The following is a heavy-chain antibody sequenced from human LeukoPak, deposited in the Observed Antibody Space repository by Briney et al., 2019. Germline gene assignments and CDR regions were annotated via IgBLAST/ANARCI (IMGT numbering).Heavy chain of an antibody. CDR3: ARDPAIYYESDYYFDC. CDR1: GYTFTGYY. CDR2: INPNSGGT. D-gene: IGHD3-22*01. J-gene: IGHJ4*02. V-gene: IGHV1-2*02. Sequence: ASVKVSCKASGYTFTGYYMHWVRQATGQGLEWMGWINPNSGGTNYAQKFQGRVTMTRDTSISTAYMELSRLRFDDTAVYYCARDPAIYYESDYYFDCWGQGTLVTVSS.